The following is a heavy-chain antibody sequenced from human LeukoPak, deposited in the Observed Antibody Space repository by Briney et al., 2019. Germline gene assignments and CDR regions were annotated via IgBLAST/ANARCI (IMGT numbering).Heavy chain of an antibody. CDR1: GYTFTGYY. D-gene: IGHD3-10*01. V-gene: IGHV1-2*02. CDR2: INPNSGGT. CDR3: ARDKGWGFGEGPELDY. J-gene: IGHJ4*02. Sequence: GASVKVSCKASGYTFTGYYMHWVRQAPGQGLEWMGWINPNSGGTSYAQKFQSRVTMTRDTSISTAYMELSRLRSDDTAVYYCARDKGWGFGEGPELDYWGQGTLVTVSS.